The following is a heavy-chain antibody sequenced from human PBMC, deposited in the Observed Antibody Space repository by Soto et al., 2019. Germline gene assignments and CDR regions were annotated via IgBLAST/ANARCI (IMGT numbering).Heavy chain of an antibody. CDR1: GGSIISSSYY. Sequence: QLQLQESGPGLVKPSETLSLTCTVSGGSIISSSYYWGWIRQPPGKGLGWIGSIYYSGSTYYNPSLKSRVTISVDTSKNQFSLKLSSVTAADTAVYYCPRRGYSSTDYWGQGTLVTVSS. CDR2: IYYSGST. CDR3: PRRGYSSTDY. J-gene: IGHJ4*02. V-gene: IGHV4-39*01. D-gene: IGHD6-13*01.